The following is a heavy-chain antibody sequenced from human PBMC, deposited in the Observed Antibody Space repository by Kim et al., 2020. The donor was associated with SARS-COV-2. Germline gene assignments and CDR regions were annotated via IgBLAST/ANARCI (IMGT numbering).Heavy chain of an antibody. V-gene: IGHV4-39*01. J-gene: IGHJ5*02. Sequence: SETLSLTCTVSGGSISSSSYYWGWIRQPPGKGLEWIGSIYYSGSTYYNPSLKSRVTISVDTSKNQFSLKLSSVTAADTAVYYCARHTPPGNLDPWGQGTLVTVSS. CDR2: IYYSGST. CDR1: GGSISSSSYY. CDR3: ARHTPPGNLDP.